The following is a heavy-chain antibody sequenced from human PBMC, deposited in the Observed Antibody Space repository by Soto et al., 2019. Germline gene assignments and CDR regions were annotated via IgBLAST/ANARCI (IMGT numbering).Heavy chain of an antibody. CDR1: GGTFSSYA. V-gene: IGHV1-69*06. D-gene: IGHD5-12*01. CDR3: ARGRDGYNNGYFDY. CDR2: IIPIFGTA. J-gene: IGHJ4*02. Sequence: SVKVSCKASGGTFSSYAISWVRQAPGQGLEWMGGIIPIFGTANYAQKFQGRVTITADKSTSTAYMELSSLRSEDTAVYYCARGRDGYNNGYFDYWGQGTLVTVSS.